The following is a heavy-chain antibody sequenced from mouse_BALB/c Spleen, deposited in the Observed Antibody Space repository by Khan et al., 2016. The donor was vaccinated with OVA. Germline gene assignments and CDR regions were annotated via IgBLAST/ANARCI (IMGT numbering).Heavy chain of an antibody. J-gene: IGHJ4*01. CDR1: GYSITSNYA. Sequence: EVQLQESGPGLVKPSQSLSLTCTVTGYSITSNYAWNWIRQFPGNKLEWMGYISYSGSTSYNPSLKSRISITRDTSKNQFFLQLNSVTTEDTATYYGVRKNYYGYAVDYWGQGTSVTVSS. CDR2: ISYSGST. CDR3: VRKNYYGYAVDY. D-gene: IGHD1-1*01. V-gene: IGHV3-2*02.